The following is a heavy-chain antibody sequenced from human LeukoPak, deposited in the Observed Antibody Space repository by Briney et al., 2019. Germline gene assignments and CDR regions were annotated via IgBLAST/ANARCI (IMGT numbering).Heavy chain of an antibody. CDR1: GFTFSSYE. V-gene: IGHV3-48*03. CDR2: ISSSGSTI. Sequence: GGPLRLSCAASGFTFSSYEMHWVRQAPGKGLEWVSYISSSGSTIYYADSVKGRFTISRENAKNSLYLQMNSLRAEDTAVYYCARDKTMVRGVLMGGAFDIWGQGTMVTVSS. CDR3: ARDKTMVRGVLMGGAFDI. J-gene: IGHJ3*02. D-gene: IGHD3-10*01.